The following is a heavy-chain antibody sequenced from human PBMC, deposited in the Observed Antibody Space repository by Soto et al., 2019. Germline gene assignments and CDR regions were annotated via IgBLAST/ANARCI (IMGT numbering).Heavy chain of an antibody. V-gene: IGHV3-7*01. CDR2: IKMDGSEK. CDR3: ARDPGSGSAASVNHYLDY. CDR1: GFTFSYYW. D-gene: IGHD3-10*01. J-gene: IGHJ4*01. Sequence: GRSRRVSCAASGFTFSYYWMSWVRPAPGKRLEWLATIKMDGSEKKYVDSVSGRFTTSRDSATNSLYLQMDSLRADDTAVYYCARDPGSGSAASVNHYLDYCGHGPMV.